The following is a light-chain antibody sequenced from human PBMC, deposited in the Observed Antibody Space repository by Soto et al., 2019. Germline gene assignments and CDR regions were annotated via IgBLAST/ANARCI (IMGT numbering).Light chain of an antibody. CDR1: SSDVGDYNY. V-gene: IGLV2-14*01. Sequence: QSALTQPASVSGSPGQSITISCTGTSSDVGDYNYVSWYQQHPGKAPKLMIYDVSDRPSGVSNRFSGSKSGSTASLTISGLQAEDEGDYYCSSYTSSGTLVFGGGTKLTVL. CDR2: DVS. CDR3: SSYTSSGTLV. J-gene: IGLJ2*01.